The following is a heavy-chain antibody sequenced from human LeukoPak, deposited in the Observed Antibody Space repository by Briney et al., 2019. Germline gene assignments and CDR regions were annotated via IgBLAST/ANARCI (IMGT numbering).Heavy chain of an antibody. CDR1: GFTVSSNY. CDR3: ARSSGRCDSSGYSDY. CDR2: IYSGGST. J-gene: IGHJ4*02. D-gene: IGHD3-22*01. V-gene: IGHV3-53*01. Sequence: PGGSLRLSCAASGFTVSSNYMSWVRQAPGKGLEWVSVIYSGGSTYYADSVKGRFTISRDNSKNTLYLQMNSLRAEDTAVYYCARSSGRCDSSGYSDYWGQGTLLTVSS.